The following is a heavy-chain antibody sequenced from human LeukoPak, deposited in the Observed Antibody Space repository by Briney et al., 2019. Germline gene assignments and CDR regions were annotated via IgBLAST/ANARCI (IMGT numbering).Heavy chain of an antibody. CDR3: TTDLGDYGDYLRE. D-gene: IGHD4-17*01. Sequence: PGGSLRLSCAASGFTFNNAWMSWIRQAPGKGLEWVGRIKSITAGGATDYPAPVKGRFIISRDDSKNMVYLQMNSLRTEDTAVYYCTTDLGDYGDYLREWGLGTLVTVSS. CDR1: GFTFNNAW. J-gene: IGHJ4*02. V-gene: IGHV3-15*01. CDR2: IKSITAGGAT.